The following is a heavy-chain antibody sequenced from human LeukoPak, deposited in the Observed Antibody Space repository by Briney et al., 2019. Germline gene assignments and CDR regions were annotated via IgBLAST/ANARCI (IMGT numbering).Heavy chain of an antibody. CDR2: TYYRSKWFN. V-gene: IGHV6-1*01. D-gene: IGHD3-22*01. CDR3: ASNYYDSSGYYYTDY. Sequence: QTLSLTRAISRNSASSNSAAWNWIRPSPSRGLERLGRTYYRSKWFNDYAVSVKDRITINPDTSQNPFSLQLCSVTPEDTAVYYCASNYYDSSGYYYTDYWGQGTLVTVSS. J-gene: IGHJ4*02. CDR1: RNSASSNSAA.